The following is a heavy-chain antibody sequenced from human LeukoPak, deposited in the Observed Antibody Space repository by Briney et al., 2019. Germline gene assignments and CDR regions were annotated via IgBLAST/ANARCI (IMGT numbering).Heavy chain of an antibody. Sequence: ASVKVSCKASGYTFTSYGISWVRQAPGQGLEWMGWISAYNGNTNYAQKLQGRVTMTTDTSTSTAYMELRSLRSDDTAVYYCAREGTDYDSWSGYLDAFDIWGQGTMVTVSS. CDR1: GYTFTSYG. V-gene: IGHV1-18*01. D-gene: IGHD3-3*01. CDR3: AREGTDYDSWSGYLDAFDI. J-gene: IGHJ3*02. CDR2: ISAYNGNT.